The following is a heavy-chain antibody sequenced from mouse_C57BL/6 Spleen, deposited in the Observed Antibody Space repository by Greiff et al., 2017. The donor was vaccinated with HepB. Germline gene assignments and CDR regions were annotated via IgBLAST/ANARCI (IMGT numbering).Heavy chain of an antibody. CDR1: GFTFSSYA. Sequence: EVQLQESGGGLVKPGGSLKLSCAASGFTFSSYAMSWVRQTPEKRLEWVATISDGGSYTYYPDNVKGRFTISRDNAKNNLYLQMSHLKSEDTAMYYCARGYDYDVRGKYFDYWGQGTTLTVSS. CDR3: ARGYDYDVRGKYFDY. D-gene: IGHD2-4*01. V-gene: IGHV5-4*01. J-gene: IGHJ2*01. CDR2: ISDGGSYT.